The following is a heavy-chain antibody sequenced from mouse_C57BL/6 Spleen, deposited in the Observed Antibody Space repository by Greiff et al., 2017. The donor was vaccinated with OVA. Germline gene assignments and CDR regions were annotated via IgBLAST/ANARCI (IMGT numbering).Heavy chain of an antibody. CDR3: ARGDYAVSYFDY. CDR2: IDPSDSYT. J-gene: IGHJ2*01. V-gene: IGHV1-69*01. Sequence: QVQLQQPGAELVMPGASVKLSCKASGYTFTSYWMHWVKQRPGQGLEWIGEIDPSDSYTNYNQKFKGKSTLTVDKSSSTAYMQLSSLTSEDSAVYYCARGDYAVSYFDYWGQGTTLTVSS. D-gene: IGHD1-1*02. CDR1: GYTFTSYW.